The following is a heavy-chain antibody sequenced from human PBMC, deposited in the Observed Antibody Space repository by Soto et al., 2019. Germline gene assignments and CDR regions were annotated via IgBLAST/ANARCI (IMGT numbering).Heavy chain of an antibody. J-gene: IGHJ4*02. CDR3: VQGRYPTMATPLDH. V-gene: IGHV3-9*01. CDR1: GFTFDNCG. D-gene: IGHD5-12*01. CDR2: ISWDSSTI. Sequence: EVQLVESGGGLVQPGRSLRLSCAASGFTFDNCGMHWVRQAPGQGLEWVAGISWDSSTIGYADSVEGPFIISRDDAKNSLYLQIDRLRGEDTSLYYCVQGRYPTMATPLDHWGQGTEVIVPS.